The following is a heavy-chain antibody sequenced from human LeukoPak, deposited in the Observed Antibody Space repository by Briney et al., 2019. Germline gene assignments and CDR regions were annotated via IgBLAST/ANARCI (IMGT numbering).Heavy chain of an antibody. V-gene: IGHV4-34*01. Sequence: PSETLSLTCAVHGRTFSAYYWSWIRQPPGKGLEWVGEINPTGGTNYNPSLKSRVTMSIDTSKNHFSLNLTSVIAADTAVYYCARGDHYDSWSDYYTQTGYYFDYWGQGTLVSVSS. CDR3: ARGDHYDSWSDYYTQTGYYFDY. CDR2: INPTGGT. J-gene: IGHJ4*02. D-gene: IGHD3-3*01. CDR1: GRTFSAYY.